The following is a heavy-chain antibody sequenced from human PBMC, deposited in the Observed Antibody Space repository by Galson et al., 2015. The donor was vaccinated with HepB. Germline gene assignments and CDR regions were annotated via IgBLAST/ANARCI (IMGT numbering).Heavy chain of an antibody. Sequence: SVKVSCKASGYTFTSYAMNWVRQAPGQGLEWMGWINTNTGNPTYAQGFTGRFVFSLDTSVSTAYLQISSLKAEDTAVYYCAKEVVAGTPDQYFQHWGQGTLVTVSS. CDR3: AKEVVAGTPDQYFQH. CDR2: INTNTGNP. J-gene: IGHJ1*01. CDR1: GYTFTSYA. V-gene: IGHV7-4-1*02. D-gene: IGHD6-19*01.